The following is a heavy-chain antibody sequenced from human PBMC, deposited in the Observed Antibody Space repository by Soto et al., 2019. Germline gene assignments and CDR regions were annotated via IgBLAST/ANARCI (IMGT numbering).Heavy chain of an antibody. V-gene: IGHV4-39*01. CDR1: GGSISSSSYY. Sequence: LSLTCTVSGGSISSSSYYWGWIRQPPGKGLEWIGSIYYSGSTYYNPSLKSRVTISVDTSKNQFSLKLSSVTAADTAVYYCARQATGSSSGWFDPWGQGTLVTVSS. D-gene: IGHD6-6*01. CDR3: ARQATGSSSGWFDP. J-gene: IGHJ5*02. CDR2: IYYSGST.